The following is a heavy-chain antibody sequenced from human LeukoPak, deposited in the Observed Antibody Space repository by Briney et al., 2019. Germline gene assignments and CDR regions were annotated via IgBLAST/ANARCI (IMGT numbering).Heavy chain of an antibody. CDR2: ISSSSSYI. CDR3: ARGRRWLHYFDY. V-gene: IGHV3-21*04. Sequence: GGSLRLSCAASGFTFSSYSMNWVRQAPGKGLEWVSSISSSSSYIYYADSVKGRFTISRDNAKNSLYLQMNSLRAEDTAVYYCARGRRWLHYFDYWGQGTLVTVSS. CDR1: GFTFSSYS. J-gene: IGHJ4*02. D-gene: IGHD5-24*01.